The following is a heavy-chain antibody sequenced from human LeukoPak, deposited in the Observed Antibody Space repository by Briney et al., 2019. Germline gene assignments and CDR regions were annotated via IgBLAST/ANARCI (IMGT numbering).Heavy chain of an antibody. CDR1: GYTFTGYS. Sequence: GASVKVSCKASGYTFTGYSMHWVRQAPGQGLEWMGWINPSSGGTNYAQKFQDRVTMTRDTSINTAYMELRRLRSDGTAVYYCARGGVVVLGVMDIWGQGTVVTVSS. CDR2: INPSSGGT. V-gene: IGHV1-2*02. D-gene: IGHD2-21*01. CDR3: ARGGVVVLGVMDI. J-gene: IGHJ3*02.